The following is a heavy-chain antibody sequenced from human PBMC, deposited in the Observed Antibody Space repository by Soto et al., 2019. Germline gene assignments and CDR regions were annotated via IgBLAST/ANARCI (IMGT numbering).Heavy chain of an antibody. Sequence: QVQLVQSGAEVKKPGASVKVSCKASGYTFTSYDINWVRQATGQGLEWMGWMNPNSGNTGYAQKFQGRVTMTRNTSISTADVELSSLISEDTAVYYCARINGGYYYMDVWGKGTTVTVSS. J-gene: IGHJ6*03. CDR3: ARINGGYYYMDV. D-gene: IGHD2-8*01. CDR1: GYTFTSYD. V-gene: IGHV1-8*01. CDR2: MNPNSGNT.